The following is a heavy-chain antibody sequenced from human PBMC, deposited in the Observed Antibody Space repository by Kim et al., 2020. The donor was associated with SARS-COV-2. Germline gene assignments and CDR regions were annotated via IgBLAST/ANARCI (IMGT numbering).Heavy chain of an antibody. CDR2: IYSGGST. V-gene: IGHV3-53*01. CDR3: ARDRWGYYGSGSYYVDY. CDR1: GFTVSSNY. Sequence: GGSLRLSCAASGFTVSSNYMSWVRQAPGKGLEWVSVIYSGGSTYYADSVKGRFTISRDNSKNTLYLQMNSLRAEDTAVYYCARDRWGYYGSGSYYVDYWGQGTLVTVSS. D-gene: IGHD3-10*01. J-gene: IGHJ4*02.